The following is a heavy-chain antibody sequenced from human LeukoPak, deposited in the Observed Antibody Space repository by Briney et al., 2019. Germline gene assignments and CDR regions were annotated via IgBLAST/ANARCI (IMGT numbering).Heavy chain of an antibody. D-gene: IGHD6-19*01. Sequence: SETLSLTCTVSGGSISSYYWSWIRQPPGEGLEWIGYIYYSGSTNYNPSLKSRVTISVDTSKNQFSLKLSSVTAADTAVYYCASQYSSGSIDYWGQGTLVTVSS. V-gene: IGHV4-59*01. CDR1: GGSISSYY. CDR3: ASQYSSGSIDY. J-gene: IGHJ4*02. CDR2: IYYSGST.